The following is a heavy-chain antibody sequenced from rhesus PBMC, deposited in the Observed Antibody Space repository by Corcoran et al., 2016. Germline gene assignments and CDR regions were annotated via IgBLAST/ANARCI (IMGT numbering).Heavy chain of an antibody. Sequence: QLQLQESGPGLVKPSETLSLTCAVSGGSISSNYCSWIRQPPGKGLDWIGRISGSGGSTDYNPCLKSRVTMSPDTSKNQFYLKLSSVAGADTAVYYCAGDGGQLESWGQGVLVTVSS. V-gene: IGHV4-173*01. CDR3: AGDGGQLES. CDR1: GGSISSNY. CDR2: ISGSGGST. D-gene: IGHD6-25*01. J-gene: IGHJ4*01.